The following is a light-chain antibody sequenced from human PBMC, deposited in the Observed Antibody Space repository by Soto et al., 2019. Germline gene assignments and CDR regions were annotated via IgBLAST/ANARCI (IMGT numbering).Light chain of an antibody. CDR2: AAS. Sequence: DIQMTQSPSSLSASVGDRVTITCRARQSISSYVNWYQQKPGKAPKLLIYAASSLQSGVPSRFSGSGSGTDFTLTISSLQPEDFATYYCQQSYSTPWTFGQGNKVDIK. J-gene: IGKJ1*01. V-gene: IGKV1-39*01. CDR1: QSISSY. CDR3: QQSYSTPWT.